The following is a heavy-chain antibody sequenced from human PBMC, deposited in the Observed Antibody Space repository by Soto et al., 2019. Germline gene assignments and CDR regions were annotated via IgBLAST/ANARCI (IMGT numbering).Heavy chain of an antibody. CDR3: ARVDIAVAGADYYYYGMEV. J-gene: IGHJ6*01. Sequence: QVQLVQSGAEVKKPGSSVKVSCKASGGTFSSYTISWVRQAPGQGLEWMGRIIPILGIANYAQKFQGRVTIPADKATSTAYMNLRSLRSEDTAVYYCARVDIAVAGADYYYYGMEVWGQGTTVTVSS. D-gene: IGHD6-19*01. V-gene: IGHV1-69*02. CDR2: IIPILGIA. CDR1: GGTFSSYT.